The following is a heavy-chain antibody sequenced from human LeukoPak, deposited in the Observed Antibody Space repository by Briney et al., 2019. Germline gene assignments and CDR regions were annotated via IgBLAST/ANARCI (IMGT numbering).Heavy chain of an antibody. CDR2: ILHNGDST. J-gene: IGHJ4*02. V-gene: IGHV3-23*01. Sequence: GGSLRLSCAASGFTCSTYVMSWVRQAPGKGLEWLSLILHNGDSTYYADSVKGRFTISRDNSKNTLYLQMNSLRAEDTAVYYCAKVTGGDMITYGGLDYWGQGTLVTVSS. CDR3: AKVTGGDMITYGGLDY. CDR1: GFTCSTYV. D-gene: IGHD3-16*01.